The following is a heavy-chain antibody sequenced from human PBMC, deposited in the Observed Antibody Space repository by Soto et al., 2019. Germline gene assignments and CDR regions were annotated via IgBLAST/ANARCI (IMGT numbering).Heavy chain of an antibody. D-gene: IGHD6-13*01. J-gene: IGHJ4*02. CDR3: AEARLAAEFDY. Sequence: EVQLLDSGGGLVQPGGSLGLSCAASGFTFNNYAMNWVRQAPGMGLEWVATISNTGGGTYYADSVKGRFTISRDNSKNTLYLQMSSLRVEHTAVYNCAEARLAAEFDYWGQGNQVTVSS. V-gene: IGHV3-23*01. CDR2: ISNTGGGT. CDR1: GFTFNNYA.